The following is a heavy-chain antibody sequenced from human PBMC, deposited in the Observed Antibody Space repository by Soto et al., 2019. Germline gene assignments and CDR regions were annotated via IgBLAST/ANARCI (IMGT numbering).Heavy chain of an antibody. CDR3: GRSRNKPPYCSTASCYAYYYYSMDV. Sequence: EVQLLNSGGDLVQPGGSLRLSCEASGLTFNNFGMAWVRQAPGKGLEWVSGIGGGGGTTYYADSVKGRFTVSRDNPKSTLYLQMSSLRAEDTAVYYCGRSRNKPPYCSTASCYAYYYYSMDVWGQGTTVTVSS. J-gene: IGHJ6*02. V-gene: IGHV3-23*01. CDR2: IGGGGGTT. D-gene: IGHD2-2*01. CDR1: GLTFNNFG.